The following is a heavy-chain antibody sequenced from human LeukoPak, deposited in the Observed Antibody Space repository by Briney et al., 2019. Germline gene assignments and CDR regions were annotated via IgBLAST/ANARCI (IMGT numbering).Heavy chain of an antibody. CDR3: AKGTRVSSYPFDY. D-gene: IGHD1-26*01. Sequence: PGGSLRLSCAASGFTFSSYAMSWVRQAPGKGPEWVSAISGSGGSTYYADSVKGRFTISRDNSKNTLYLQMNSLRAEDTAVYYCAKGTRVSSYPFDYWGQGTLVTVSS. J-gene: IGHJ4*02. CDR1: GFTFSSYA. CDR2: ISGSGGST. V-gene: IGHV3-23*01.